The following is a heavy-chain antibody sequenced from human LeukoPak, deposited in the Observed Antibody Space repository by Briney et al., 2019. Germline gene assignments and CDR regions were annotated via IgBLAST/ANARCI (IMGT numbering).Heavy chain of an antibody. D-gene: IGHD6-13*01. J-gene: IGHJ4*02. CDR3: ARAYSSSWGLELYFDY. Sequence: SETLSLTCTVSGGSISSYYWSWIRQPPGKGLEWIRYIYYSGSTNYNPSLKSRVTISVDTSKNQFSLKLSSVTAADTAVYYCARAYSSSWGLELYFDYWGQGTLVTVSS. CDR2: IYYSGST. V-gene: IGHV4-59*01. CDR1: GGSISSYY.